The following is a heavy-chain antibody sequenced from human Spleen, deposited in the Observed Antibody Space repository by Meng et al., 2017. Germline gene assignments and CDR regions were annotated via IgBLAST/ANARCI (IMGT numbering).Heavy chain of an antibody. CDR3: ARDEDISAAGKLFGDY. J-gene: IGHJ4*02. CDR1: GFTVSGNY. V-gene: IGHV3-66*01. Sequence: EVQLVESGGGLVQPGGSLRLSCAASGFTVSGNYMTWVRQAPGKGLEWVSLIYGDGSTLYADSVKGRFTISRDNSKNTVYLQMNSLRVEDTAVYYCARDEDISAAGKLFGDYWGQGTLVTVSS. D-gene: IGHD6-25*01. CDR2: IYGDGST.